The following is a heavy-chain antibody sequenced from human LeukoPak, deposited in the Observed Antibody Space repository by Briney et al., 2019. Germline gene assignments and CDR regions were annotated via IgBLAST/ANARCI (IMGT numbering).Heavy chain of an antibody. Sequence: SQTLSLTCAVYGGSFSGYYWSWIRQPPGKGLEWIGEINHSGSTNYNTSLKSRVTISVDASKNQFSLKLSSVTAADTAVYYCARGRRYYEDSSGYYVYWGEGPLVTVSS. D-gene: IGHD3-22*01. J-gene: IGHJ4*02. CDR2: INHSGST. CDR1: GGSFSGYY. V-gene: IGHV4-34*01. CDR3: ARGRRYYEDSSGYYVY.